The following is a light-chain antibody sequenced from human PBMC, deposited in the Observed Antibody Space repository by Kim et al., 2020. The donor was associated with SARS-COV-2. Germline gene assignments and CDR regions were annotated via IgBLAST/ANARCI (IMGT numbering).Light chain of an antibody. CDR1: SSDVGRYTF. J-gene: IGLJ1*01. Sequence: GQSLTISCTGTSSDVGRYTFVSWYQQHPGRAPKLVIYDVTKRPSGISDRFSGSKSGNTASLTISGLQAEDEAHYFCSSYTITNTFVFGFGTKVTVL. CDR2: DVT. CDR3: SSYTITNTFV. V-gene: IGLV2-14*03.